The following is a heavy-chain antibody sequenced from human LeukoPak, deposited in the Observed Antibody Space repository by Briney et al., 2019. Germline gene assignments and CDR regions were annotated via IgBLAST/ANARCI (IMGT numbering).Heavy chain of an antibody. CDR3: ARDRSYCSGGSCYPWDDYYYYYYMDV. V-gene: IGHV4-59*01. Sequence: SETLSLTCTVSGGSLSSYYWSWIRQPPGKGLEWIGYIYYSVSTNYNPSLMSRVTISVDTSKNQFSLMLSSATAAATAVSYCARDRSYCSGGSCYPWDDYYYYYYMDVWGKGTTVTVSS. CDR2: IYYSVST. CDR1: GGSLSSYY. D-gene: IGHD2-15*01. J-gene: IGHJ6*03.